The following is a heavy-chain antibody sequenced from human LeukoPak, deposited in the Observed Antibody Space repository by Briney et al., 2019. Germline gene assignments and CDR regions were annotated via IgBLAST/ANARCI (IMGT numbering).Heavy chain of an antibody. CDR3: ARGHVPGSTRHWDF. V-gene: IGHV3-74*01. D-gene: IGHD3-10*01. Sequence: GGSLRLSCEASGFTFRSHWIHWVRQVPGKGLVWVARIRGDESEIDYADSVKGRFTISRDNAKNTLYLQMNSLRVEDTAVYFCARGHVPGSTRHWDFWGQGTLVTVSS. J-gene: IGHJ4*02. CDR2: IRGDESEI. CDR1: GFTFRSHW.